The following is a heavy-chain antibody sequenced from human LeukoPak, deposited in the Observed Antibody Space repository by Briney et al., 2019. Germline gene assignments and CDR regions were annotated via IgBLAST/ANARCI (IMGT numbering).Heavy chain of an antibody. CDR2: IYTSGST. Sequence: SETLSLTCTVSGGSISSGSYYWSWIRQPAGKGLEWIGRIYTSGSTNYNPSLKSRVTISVDTSKNQFSLKLSSVTAADTAVYYCARGQAHDAFDIWGQGTMVTVSS. V-gene: IGHV4-61*02. CDR1: GGSISSGSYY. CDR3: ARGQAHDAFDI. J-gene: IGHJ3*02.